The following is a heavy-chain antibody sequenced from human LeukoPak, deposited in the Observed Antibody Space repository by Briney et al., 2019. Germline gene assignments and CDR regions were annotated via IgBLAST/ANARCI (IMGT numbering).Heavy chain of an antibody. CDR1: GFTFSNAW. D-gene: IGHD3-10*01. Sequence: NSGGSLRLSCAASGFTFSNAWMSWVRQAPGKGLEWVGRIKSKTDGGTTDYAAPVKGRFTISRDDSKNTLYLQMNSLRAEDTAVYYCAKVPMLRGFIFSEYYNYYMDVWGKGTTVTISS. CDR3: AKVPMLRGFIFSEYYNYYMDV. J-gene: IGHJ6*03. CDR2: IKSKTDGGTT. V-gene: IGHV3-15*01.